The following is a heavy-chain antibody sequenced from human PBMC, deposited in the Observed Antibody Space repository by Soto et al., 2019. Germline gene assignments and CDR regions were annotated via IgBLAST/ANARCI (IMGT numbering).Heavy chain of an antibody. CDR2: LIHGGST. CDR1: NSSLGAFH. V-gene: IGHV4-34*02. D-gene: IGHD3-10*02. Sequence: QVHLEQWGAGLLKPSETLSLTCAIYNSSLGAFHWTWIRQPPGKGLEWIGELIHGGSTNYSPSLKSRVTFSLDTSKSQFSLHVMSVTAADTAVYYCARSPLSYDYVRQTWREVGDSFDVWGRGTSVTVSS. CDR3: ARSPLSYDYVRQTWREVGDSFDV. J-gene: IGHJ3*01.